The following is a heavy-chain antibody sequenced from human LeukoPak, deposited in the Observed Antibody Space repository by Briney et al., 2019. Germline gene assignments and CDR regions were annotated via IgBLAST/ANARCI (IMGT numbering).Heavy chain of an antibody. CDR2: INGGGDGT. Sequence: PGGSLRLFCAASGLTFSTYVMNRVRQAPGKGLEWVSTINGGGDGTYYADSVRGRITVSRDNSRNTLYLQMNFLGVEDTAVYYCANSEFYVSGKYAGLDNWGQGTLVTVSS. D-gene: IGHD3-10*01. CDR3: ANSEFYVSGKYAGLDN. J-gene: IGHJ4*02. V-gene: IGHV3-23*01. CDR1: GLTFSTYV.